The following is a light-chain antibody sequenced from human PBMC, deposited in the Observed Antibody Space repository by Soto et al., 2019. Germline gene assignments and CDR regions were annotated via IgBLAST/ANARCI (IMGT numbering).Light chain of an antibody. V-gene: IGKV3-20*01. J-gene: IGKJ4*01. Sequence: EIVLTQSPGTLSLSPGERATLSCRASQSVSSSYVAWYQQKPGQAPRLLIYGASSRATGIPDRFSGSGSGTDFTLTISRLEPEDFAVYYCQLYGTSPLTFGGGTKV. CDR1: QSVSSSY. CDR3: QLYGTSPLT. CDR2: GAS.